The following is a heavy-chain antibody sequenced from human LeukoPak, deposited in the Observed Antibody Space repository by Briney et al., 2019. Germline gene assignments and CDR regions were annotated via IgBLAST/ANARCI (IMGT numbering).Heavy chain of an antibody. V-gene: IGHV4-61*02. CDR1: GGSISSGSYY. D-gene: IGHD4-17*01. Sequence: SETLSLTCTVSGGSISSGSYYWSWIRQPAGKGLEWIGRIDTSGSTNYNPSLKSRVTISVDTSKNQFSLKLSSVTAADTAVYYCARLGTTVTTGLSDWFDPWGQGTLVTVSS. CDR2: IDTSGST. CDR3: ARLGTTVTTGLSDWFDP. J-gene: IGHJ5*02.